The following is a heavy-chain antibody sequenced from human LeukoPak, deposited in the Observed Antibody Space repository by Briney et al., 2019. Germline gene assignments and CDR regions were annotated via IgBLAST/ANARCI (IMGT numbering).Heavy chain of an antibody. D-gene: IGHD1-26*01. CDR1: GFTFSSYG. J-gene: IGHJ4*02. Sequence: PGGSLRLSCAASGFTFSSYGMNWVRQAPGKGLEWVSAISGSGDSTYYADSVKGRFTISRDNSKSTLYLQMNSLRAEDTAVYYCAKDRPSGSYYYYWGQGTLVTVSS. CDR2: ISGSGDST. CDR3: AKDRPSGSYYYY. V-gene: IGHV3-23*01.